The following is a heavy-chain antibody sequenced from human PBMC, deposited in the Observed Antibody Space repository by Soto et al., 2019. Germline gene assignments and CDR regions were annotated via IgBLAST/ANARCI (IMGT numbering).Heavy chain of an antibody. CDR1: GFTFTSYY. CDR2: INEDGSER. CDR3: AKWGGGGSDY. V-gene: IGHV3-7*01. D-gene: IGHD1-26*01. Sequence: GGSLRLSCAASGFTFTSYYMSWVRQAQGKGLEWVANINEDGSERYYVDSVKGRFTVSRDNAKNSLYLQMNSLRAEDTAIYYCAKWGGGGSDYWGQGSLVTVSS. J-gene: IGHJ4*02.